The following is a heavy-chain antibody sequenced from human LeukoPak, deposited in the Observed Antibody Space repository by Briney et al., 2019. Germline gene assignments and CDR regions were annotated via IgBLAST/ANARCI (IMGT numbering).Heavy chain of an antibody. CDR3: ARDEVDSSGYYPGH. D-gene: IGHD3-22*01. CDR1: GYTLTELC. Sequence: ASVKVSCKVSGYTLTELCMHWVRQAPGKGLEWMGGCNPEDGETIYAQKFQGRVTMTEDTSTDTAYMELSSLRSEDTALYYCARDEVDSSGYYPGHWGQGTQLTVSS. CDR2: CNPEDGET. J-gene: IGHJ4*02. V-gene: IGHV1-24*01.